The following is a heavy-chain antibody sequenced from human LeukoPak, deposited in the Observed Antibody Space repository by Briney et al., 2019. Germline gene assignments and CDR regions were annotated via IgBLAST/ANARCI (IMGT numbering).Heavy chain of an antibody. CDR3: ARDHRHYYDSSGYYFDY. V-gene: IGHV1-18*01. D-gene: IGHD3-22*01. Sequence: ASVKVSCKASGYTFTSYGISWVRQAPGQGRECMGWISAYNSNTNYAQQLQGRVTMTTDTSTRTAYMELRSLRSDDTAVYYCARDHRHYYDSSGYYFDYWGQGTLVTVSS. CDR1: GYTFTSYG. CDR2: ISAYNSNT. J-gene: IGHJ4*02.